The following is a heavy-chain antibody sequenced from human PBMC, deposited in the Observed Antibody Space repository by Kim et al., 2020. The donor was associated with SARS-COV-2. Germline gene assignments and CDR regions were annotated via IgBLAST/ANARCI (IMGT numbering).Heavy chain of an antibody. J-gene: IGHJ4*02. Sequence: DSGKGRFTISRDNAKNTLYLQMNSLRAEDTAVYYCAKSWGYGILTGYYNYWGQGTLVTVSS. CDR3: AKSWGYGILTGYYNY. D-gene: IGHD3-9*01. V-gene: IGHV3-23*01.